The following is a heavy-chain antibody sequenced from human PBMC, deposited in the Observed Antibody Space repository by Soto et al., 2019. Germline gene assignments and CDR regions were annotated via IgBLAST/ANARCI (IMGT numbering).Heavy chain of an antibody. D-gene: IGHD3-22*01. CDR1: GFTFSSYG. CDR2: ISYDGSNK. J-gene: IGHJ6*02. Sequence: GGSLRLSCAASGFTFSSYGMHWVRQAPGKGLEWVAVISYDGSNKYYADSVKGRFTISRDNSKNTLYLQMNSLRAEDTAVYYCAKDLITMIGTPSMDVWGQGTTVTVSS. CDR3: AKDLITMIGTPSMDV. V-gene: IGHV3-30*18.